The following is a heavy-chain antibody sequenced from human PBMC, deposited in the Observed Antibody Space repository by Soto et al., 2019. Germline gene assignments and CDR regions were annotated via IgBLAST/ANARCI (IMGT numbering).Heavy chain of an antibody. CDR2: ISYDGSNK. J-gene: IGHJ6*02. D-gene: IGHD3-10*01. CDR1: GFTFSSYG. Sequence: GGSLRLSCAASGFTFSSYGMHWVRQAPGKGLEWVAVISYDGSNKYYADSVKGRFTISRDNSKNTLYLQMNSLRAEDTAVYYCAKDFKRCFGIPCYYYYYGMDVWGQGTTVTVSS. CDR3: AKDFKRCFGIPCYYYYYGMDV. V-gene: IGHV3-30*18.